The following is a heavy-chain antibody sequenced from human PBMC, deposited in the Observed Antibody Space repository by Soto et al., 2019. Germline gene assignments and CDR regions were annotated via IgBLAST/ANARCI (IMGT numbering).Heavy chain of an antibody. Sequence: ASVKVACKASGYTFTSYGISWVRQAPGQGLEWMGIINPSDGITTYAQKFQGRVSMTRDTSTSTVYMGLSRPRSEDTAVYYCTRGVVGPDVFDIWGQGTMVT. CDR2: INPSDGIT. D-gene: IGHD1-26*01. V-gene: IGHV1-46*03. CDR1: GYTFTSYG. J-gene: IGHJ3*02. CDR3: TRGVVGPDVFDI.